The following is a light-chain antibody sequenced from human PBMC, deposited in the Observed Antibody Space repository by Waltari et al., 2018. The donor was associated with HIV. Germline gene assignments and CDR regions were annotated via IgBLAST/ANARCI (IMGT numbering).Light chain of an antibody. Sequence: DIAMTQSPDSLTVSLGERATINCKSSQNILHISNKKNYLGWYQQKQGQPPKLLIYWGSNRQSGVPDRFSGSGSGTNFTLTISSLQAEDVASYYCQQYSSVPLTFGGGTKVES. CDR3: QQYSSVPLT. CDR2: WGS. J-gene: IGKJ4*01. CDR1: QNILHISNKKNY. V-gene: IGKV4-1*01.